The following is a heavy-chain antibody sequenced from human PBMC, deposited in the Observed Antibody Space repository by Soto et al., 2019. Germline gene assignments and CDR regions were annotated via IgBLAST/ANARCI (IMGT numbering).Heavy chain of an antibody. D-gene: IGHD3-10*01. CDR1: GLTFSRYE. V-gene: IGHV3-48*03. CDR3: ATRSGGGGAFDF. CDR2: IHGSAITM. J-gene: IGHJ3*01. Sequence: EVKLMESGGGLVQPGGSLRLSCAASGLTFSRYEMNWVRRAPGKGLEWIAYIHGSAITMFYADSVKGRFTISRDNAKNSLYLQLNSLSAEDTAVYYCATRSGGGGAFDFWGQGTMVTVSS.